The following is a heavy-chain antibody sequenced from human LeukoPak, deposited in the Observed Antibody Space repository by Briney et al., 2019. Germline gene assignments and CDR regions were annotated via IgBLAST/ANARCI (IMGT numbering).Heavy chain of an antibody. CDR1: GFTFSTYA. J-gene: IGHJ4*02. CDR3: ARASMGGRDYHLDS. Sequence: GGSLRLSCAASGFTFSTYAMSWARQAPGKGLEWVANIKTDGSQTYYLDSVKGRFTISRDNAKNFLSLQLGSLRADDTGVYYCARASMGGRDYHLDSWGQGTLVTVSS. V-gene: IGHV3-7*01. CDR2: IKTDGSQT. D-gene: IGHD4/OR15-4a*01.